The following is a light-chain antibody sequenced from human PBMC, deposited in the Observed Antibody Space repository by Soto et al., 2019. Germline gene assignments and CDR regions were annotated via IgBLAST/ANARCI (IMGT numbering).Light chain of an antibody. V-gene: IGKV3-20*01. J-gene: IGKJ5*01. CDR3: QQYGSSPIT. CDR2: GAS. CDR1: QSVTSSN. Sequence: EIVLTQSPGTLSLSPGERATLSCRASQSVTSSNLAWYQQKPGQAPRLLIFGASSRASGVPERFSGGGSGTDFTLTIRRLEPEDFALYYCQQYGSSPITFGQGTRLENK.